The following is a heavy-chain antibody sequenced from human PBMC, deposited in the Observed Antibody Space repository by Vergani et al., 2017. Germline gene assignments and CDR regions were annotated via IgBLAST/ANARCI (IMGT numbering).Heavy chain of an antibody. Sequence: EVQVVEPGGGLIKLGGPFSFPCVVSGTTFKNAWINWARQAPGKGLEWIGRIRSKNDGRTADYAAPLKGRFTISRDDSKDSAFLLVNNLKTEDTAVYFCYTDYHDYWGQGTLVTVSS. J-gene: IGHJ4*01. V-gene: IGHV3-15*01. CDR3: YTDYHDY. CDR1: GTTFKNAW. D-gene: IGHD2-2*02. CDR2: IRSKNDGRTA.